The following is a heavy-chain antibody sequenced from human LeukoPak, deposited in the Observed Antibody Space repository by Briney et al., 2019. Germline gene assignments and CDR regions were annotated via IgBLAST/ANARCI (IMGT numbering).Heavy chain of an antibody. D-gene: IGHD5-18*01. CDR1: GYTFTGYY. CDR3: ARDAETAMVTFGCGAFDI. Sequence: ASVKVSCKASGYTFTGYYMHWVRQAPGQGLERMGWINPNSGGTNYAQKFQGRVTMTRDTSISTAYMELSRLRSDDTAVYYCARDAETAMVTFGCGAFDIWGQGTMVTVSS. V-gene: IGHV1-2*02. CDR2: INPNSGGT. J-gene: IGHJ3*02.